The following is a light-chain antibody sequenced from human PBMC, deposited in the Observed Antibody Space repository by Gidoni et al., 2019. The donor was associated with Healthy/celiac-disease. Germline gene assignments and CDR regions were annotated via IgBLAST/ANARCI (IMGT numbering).Light chain of an antibody. V-gene: IGKV1-6*01. CDR1: QGIRND. J-gene: IGKJ4*02. CDR3: LQEYNNPRRT. Sequence: AIQMTQSPSSLSASVGDRVTITCRASQGIRNDLGWYQQKPGKAPKLMIYAASSLQSGVPSRFSGSGAGTDFTLTISSLQPEDYATYYCLQEYNNPRRTFGGGTKVEIK. CDR2: AAS.